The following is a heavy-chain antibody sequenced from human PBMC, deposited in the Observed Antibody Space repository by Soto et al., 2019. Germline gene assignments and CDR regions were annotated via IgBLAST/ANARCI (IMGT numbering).Heavy chain of an antibody. Sequence: SETLSLTCTVSGGSISSYYWSWIRQPPGKGLEWIGYIYYSGSTNYNPSLKSRVTISVDTSKNQFSLKLSSVTAADTAVYYCARSPGGPNWFDPWGQGTLVTVSS. CDR2: IYYSGST. CDR1: GGSISSYY. CDR3: ARSPGGPNWFDP. J-gene: IGHJ5*02. V-gene: IGHV4-59*08.